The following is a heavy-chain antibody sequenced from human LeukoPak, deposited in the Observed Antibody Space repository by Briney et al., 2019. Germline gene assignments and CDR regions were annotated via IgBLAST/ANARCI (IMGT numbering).Heavy chain of an antibody. Sequence: GGSLRLSCAASEFTFSSHQMSWVRQAPGKGLEWVAKIKEDGSEKDYVDSVKGRSTISRDNAQSSLYLQMDSLRAEDTAVYYCARDGVVNFWVSYGTYNYYYHMDVWGKGTTVTVSS. D-gene: IGHD3-16*01. J-gene: IGHJ6*04. V-gene: IGHV3-7*01. CDR3: ARDGVVNFWVSYGTYNYYYHMDV. CDR2: IKEDGSEK. CDR1: EFTFSSHQ.